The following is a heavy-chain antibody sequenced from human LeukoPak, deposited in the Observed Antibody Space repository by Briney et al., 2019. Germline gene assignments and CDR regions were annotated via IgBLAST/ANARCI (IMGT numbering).Heavy chain of an antibody. CDR2: IYSGDFDT. Sequence: GESLKISCEASGYDFHTYWIGWVRQLPGKGLEWMGIIYSGDFDTRYSPSFLGQATFSVAKSISTAYMQWRSLKASDTAMYYCARLRPKVGDGWDYAMDVWGQGTTVTVSS. CDR1: GYDFHTYW. D-gene: IGHD1-26*01. J-gene: IGHJ6*02. CDR3: ARLRPKVGDGWDYAMDV. V-gene: IGHV5-51*01.